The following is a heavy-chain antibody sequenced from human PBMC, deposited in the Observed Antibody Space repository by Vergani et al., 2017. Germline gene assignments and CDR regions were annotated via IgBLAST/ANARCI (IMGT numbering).Heavy chain of an antibody. CDR3: ARDGDILTGYYKFDY. CDR1: GYPFTGYY. Sequence: QVQLVQSGAEVKKPGDSVKVSCKASGYPFTGYYMHWVRQAPGQGLEWMGWINPNSGGTNYAQKFQGRVTMTRDTSISPAYMELSRLRSDDTAVYYCARDGDILTGYYKFDYWGQGTLVTVSS. J-gene: IGHJ4*02. D-gene: IGHD3-9*01. CDR2: INPNSGGT. V-gene: IGHV1-2*02.